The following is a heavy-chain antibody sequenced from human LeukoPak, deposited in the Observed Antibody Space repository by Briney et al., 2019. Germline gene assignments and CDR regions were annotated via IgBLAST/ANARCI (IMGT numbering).Heavy chain of an antibody. J-gene: IGHJ4*02. V-gene: IGHV3-53*01. CDR1: GFTVSSNY. CDR2: IYSGGST. D-gene: IGHD3-10*01. Sequence: PGGSLRLSCAASGFTVSSNYMSWVRQAPGEGLEWVSVIYSGGSTYYADSVKGRFTISRDNSKNTLYLQMNSLRAEDTAVYYCARERRGFVDYWGQGTLVTVSS. CDR3: ARERRGFVDY.